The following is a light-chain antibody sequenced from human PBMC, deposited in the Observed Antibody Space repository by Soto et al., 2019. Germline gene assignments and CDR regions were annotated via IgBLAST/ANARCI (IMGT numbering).Light chain of an antibody. Sequence: DTQMTQSPSSLSASVGDRVAITCQASRDITDYLNWYQQKPGKAPKLLIYATSTLQSGVPSRFSGSGSGTDFTLTVSSLQPEDFATYYRHQSYDIPTFGQGTRLEI. V-gene: IGKV1-39*01. CDR2: ATS. CDR3: HQSYDIPT. J-gene: IGKJ5*01. CDR1: RDITDY.